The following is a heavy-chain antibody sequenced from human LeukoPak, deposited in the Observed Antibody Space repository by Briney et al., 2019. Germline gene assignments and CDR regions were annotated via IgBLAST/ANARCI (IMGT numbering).Heavy chain of an antibody. D-gene: IGHD1-1*01. Sequence: PSETLSLTCTVSGGSINSGGYYWSWIRQHPGEGLEWIGYIYYSGSTYYNPSLKSRVTISVDTSKNQFSLKLSSVTAADTAVYYCARSTTLDLPDYWGQGTLVTVSS. CDR3: ARSTTLDLPDY. CDR2: IYYSGST. J-gene: IGHJ4*02. CDR1: GGSINSGGYY. V-gene: IGHV4-31*03.